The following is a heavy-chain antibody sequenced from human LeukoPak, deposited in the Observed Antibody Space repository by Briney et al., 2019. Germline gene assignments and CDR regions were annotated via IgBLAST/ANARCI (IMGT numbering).Heavy chain of an antibody. D-gene: IGHD3-10*01. CDR3: ARKPTMVRGSEWYFDL. CDR1: GGSIRSSYYY. CDR2: IYDSGST. Sequence: SETLSLTCTVSGGSIRSSYYYWGWIRQPPGKGLEWIGSIYDSGSTYYNPSLKSRVTISVDTSKNQFSLKLSSVTAADTAVYYCARKPTMVRGSEWYFDLWGRGTLVTVSS. J-gene: IGHJ2*01. V-gene: IGHV4-39*07.